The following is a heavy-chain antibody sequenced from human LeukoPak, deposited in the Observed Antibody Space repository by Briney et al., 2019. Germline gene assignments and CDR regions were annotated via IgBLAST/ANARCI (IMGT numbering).Heavy chain of an antibody. CDR3: AKDGKIRNWNYYQAKPVY. Sequence: GGSLRLSCAVSGFTFNNYAMHWVRQAPGKGLEWVAVASYDGHNNYYADSVKGRFTISRDNSKNTLYLQTNSLRAEDTAVYYCAKDGKIRNWNYYQAKPVYWGQGTLVTVSS. CDR2: ASYDGHNN. D-gene: IGHD1-7*01. CDR1: GFTFNNYA. J-gene: IGHJ4*02. V-gene: IGHV3-30*04.